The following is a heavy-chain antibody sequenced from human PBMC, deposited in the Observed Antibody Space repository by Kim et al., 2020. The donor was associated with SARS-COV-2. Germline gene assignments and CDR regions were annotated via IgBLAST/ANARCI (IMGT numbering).Heavy chain of an antibody. CDR1: GFPLRIYT. V-gene: IGHV3-74*01. CDR2: IDGSGTTI. Sequence: GGSLRLSCAASGFPLRIYTMHWVRQAPGEGLVWVSRIDGSGTTITYAASLKGRFAISRDNANNTLYLQGSGLRGDDTAVYYCVRCTQCGLDYWGQWTLVT. CDR3: VRCTQCGLDY. D-gene: IGHD2-8*01. J-gene: IGHJ4*02.